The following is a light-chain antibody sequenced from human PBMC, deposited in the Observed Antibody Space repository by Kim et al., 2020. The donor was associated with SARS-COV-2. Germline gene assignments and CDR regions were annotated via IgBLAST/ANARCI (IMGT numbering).Light chain of an antibody. V-gene: IGLV3-1*01. J-gene: IGLJ3*02. Sequence: PGQQARSTCSGDKWGDKYACWYKQKPGQSPVLVIYQDSKRPSGIPERFSGSNSGNTATLTISGTQAMDEADYYCQAWDSSTEVFGGGTQLTVL. CDR1: KWGDKY. CDR3: QAWDSSTEV. CDR2: QDS.